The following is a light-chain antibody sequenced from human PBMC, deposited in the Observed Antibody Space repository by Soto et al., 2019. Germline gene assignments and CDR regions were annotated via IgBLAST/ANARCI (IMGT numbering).Light chain of an antibody. CDR2: DAS. V-gene: IGKV3-11*01. CDR1: QSIRNH. CDR3: QQRDTWPPFT. Sequence: EIVLTQSPATLSLSPGERATLSCRASQSIRNHLAWYQQKPGQAPRLLIYDASNRATDIPARFSGSGSGTDVTLTISSLEPEDFAVYYCQQRDTWPPFTFGPGTKVDIK. J-gene: IGKJ3*01.